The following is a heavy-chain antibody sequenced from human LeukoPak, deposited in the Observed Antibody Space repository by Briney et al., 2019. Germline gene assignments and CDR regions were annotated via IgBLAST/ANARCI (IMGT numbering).Heavy chain of an antibody. D-gene: IGHD2-15*01. CDR2: ISSSSSYI. J-gene: IGHJ4*02. CDR3: ARGLSLGGPRGGHY. CDR1: GFTFSSYS. Sequence: PGGSLRLSCAASGFTFSSYSMNWVRQAPGKGLEWVSSISSSSSYIYYADSVKGRFTISRDNAKNSLYLQMNSLRAEDTAVYYCARGLSLGGPRGGHYWGQGTLVTVSS. V-gene: IGHV3-21*01.